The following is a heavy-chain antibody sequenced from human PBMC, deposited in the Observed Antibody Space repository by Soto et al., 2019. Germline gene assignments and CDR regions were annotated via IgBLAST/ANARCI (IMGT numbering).Heavy chain of an antibody. V-gene: IGHV4-39*01. Sequence: SETLSLTCAVSGVSISNSSYYWGWIRRPPGKGLEWIGTIYYSGITYYNPSLKSRVTISVDTSKNQFSLKLTSVTAADTAVYYCARHGSNWGQGTLVTVSS. CDR2: IYYSGIT. CDR3: ARHGSN. J-gene: IGHJ4*02. CDR1: GVSISNSSYY.